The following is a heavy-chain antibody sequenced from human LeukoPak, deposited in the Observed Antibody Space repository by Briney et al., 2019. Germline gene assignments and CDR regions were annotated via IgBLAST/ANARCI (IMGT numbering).Heavy chain of an antibody. CDR1: GFLFRTYA. D-gene: IGHD6-19*01. Sequence: GGSLRLSCAASGFLFRTYAMSWVRQAPGKGLEWVSRISGAGGLTYYADSVKGRFTISRDNSKNTLYLQMNSLRAEDTAVYYCAKLGSSGPNGIDYWGQGTLVTVSS. CDR2: ISGAGGLT. CDR3: AKLGSSGPNGIDY. J-gene: IGHJ4*02. V-gene: IGHV3-23*01.